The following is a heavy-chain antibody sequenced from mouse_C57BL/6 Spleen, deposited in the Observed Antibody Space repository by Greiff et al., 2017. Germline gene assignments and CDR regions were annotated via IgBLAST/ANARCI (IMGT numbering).Heavy chain of an antibody. Sequence: VKLQQSGAELVKPGASVKISCKASGYAFSSYWMNWVKQRPGKGLEWIGQIYPGDGDTNYNGKIKGKATLTANKSSSTAYMQLSSLTSEDSAVYFCASSSPYYFDYWGQGTTLTVSS. J-gene: IGHJ2*01. CDR3: ASSSPYYFDY. V-gene: IGHV1-80*01. D-gene: IGHD1-1*01. CDR2: IYPGDGDT. CDR1: GYAFSSYW.